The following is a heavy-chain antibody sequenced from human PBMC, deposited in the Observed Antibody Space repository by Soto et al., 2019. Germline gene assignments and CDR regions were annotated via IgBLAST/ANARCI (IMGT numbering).Heavy chain of an antibody. CDR3: AKYEAGSYDF. V-gene: IGHV1-2*02. CDR2: INPKTGDT. D-gene: IGHD3-10*01. J-gene: IGHJ4*02. Sequence: ASVKVSCKSSGYTFTGHNIHWVRQAPGQGLEWMGLINPKTGDTFYAQNFQGRVTTSRDTSISTAYMELSSLRSDDTAVYYCAKYEAGSYDFWGQGTQVTVSS. CDR1: GYTFTGHN.